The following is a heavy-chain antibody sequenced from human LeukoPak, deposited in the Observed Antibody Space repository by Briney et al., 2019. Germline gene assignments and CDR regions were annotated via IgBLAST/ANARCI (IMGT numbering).Heavy chain of an antibody. CDR1: GFTFSSFT. J-gene: IGHJ4*02. CDR2: ISGGDGSS. D-gene: IGHD3-16*02. Sequence: GGSLRLSCAASGFTFSSFTMNWVRQAPGKGLEWVSSISGGDGSSHYADFVKGRFTISRDNSKNTLHLQMNSLRAEDTAIYYCAKSLGVGGYTRYKGFDQWGQGTLVTVSS. V-gene: IGHV3-23*01. CDR3: AKSLGVGGYTRYKGFDQ.